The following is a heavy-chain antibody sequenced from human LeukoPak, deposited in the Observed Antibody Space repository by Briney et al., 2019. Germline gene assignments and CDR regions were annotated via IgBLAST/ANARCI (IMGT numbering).Heavy chain of an antibody. D-gene: IGHD4-11*01. J-gene: IGHJ2*01. CDR1: GGSISSYY. V-gene: IGHV4-4*07. CDR2: ICTSGST. Sequence: PSETLSLTCTVSGGSISSYYWSWIRQPAGKGLEWIGRICTSGSTNYNPSLKSRVTISVDKSKNQFSLKLSSVTAADTAVYYCARGTVTNYWYFDLWGRGTLVTVSS. CDR3: ARGTVTNYWYFDL.